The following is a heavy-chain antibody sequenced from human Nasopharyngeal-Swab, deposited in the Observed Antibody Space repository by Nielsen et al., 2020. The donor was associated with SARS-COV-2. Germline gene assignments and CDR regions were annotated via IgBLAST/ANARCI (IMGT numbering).Heavy chain of an antibody. Sequence: GESLKISCAASGFTFSDHYMDWVRQAPGKGLEWVGRTRNKANSYTTEYAASVKGRFTISRDDSENSVYLQMNSLKTEDTAVYYCARGATIFGAVLGDSYGMDVWGQGTTVTVSS. CDR2: TRNKANSYTT. V-gene: IGHV3-72*01. J-gene: IGHJ6*02. CDR1: GFTFSDHY. CDR3: ARGATIFGAVLGDSYGMDV. D-gene: IGHD3-3*01.